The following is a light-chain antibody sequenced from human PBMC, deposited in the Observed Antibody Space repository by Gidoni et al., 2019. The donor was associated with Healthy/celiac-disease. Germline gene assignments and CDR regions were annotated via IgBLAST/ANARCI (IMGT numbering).Light chain of an antibody. V-gene: IGLV1-44*01. CDR3: ATWDDSLNGWV. CDR1: SSNIGNNA. CDR2: SNN. J-gene: IGLJ3*02. Sequence: QSVLTQPPSASGTPGQGVTLTCSGSSSNIGNNAVNWYQHLPGSAPKLLIYSNNQRPSGVPDRFSGSKSGTSASLAISGLQSEDETDYYCATWDDSLNGWVFGGGTKLTV.